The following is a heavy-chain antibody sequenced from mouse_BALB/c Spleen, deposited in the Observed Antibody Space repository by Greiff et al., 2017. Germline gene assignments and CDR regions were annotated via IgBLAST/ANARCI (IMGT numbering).Heavy chain of an antibody. D-gene: IGHD1-1*01. CDR3: ARSKGSSYEVAY. V-gene: IGHV1S137*01. CDR2: ISTYYGDA. J-gene: IGHJ3*01. CDR1: GYTFTDYA. Sequence: VMLVESGAELVRPGVSVKISCKGSGYTFTDYAMHWVKQSHAKSLEWIGVISTYYGDASYNQKFKGKATMTVDKSSSTAYMELARLTSEDSAIYYCARSKGSSYEVAYWGQGTLVTVSA.